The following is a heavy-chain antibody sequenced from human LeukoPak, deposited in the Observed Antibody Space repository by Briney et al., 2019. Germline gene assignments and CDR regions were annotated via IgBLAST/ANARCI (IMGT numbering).Heavy chain of an antibody. J-gene: IGHJ4*02. Sequence: GGSLRLSRAASGFTFSNYWMSWVRQAPGKGLEWVANIKKDGSEKHYVDSVKGRFTISRDNAKNSVYLQMNSLRAEDTAVYYCARFGTYGRLWGQGTLVTVSS. D-gene: IGHD3-10*01. V-gene: IGHV3-7*01. CDR3: ARFGTYGRL. CDR1: GFTFSNYW. CDR2: IKKDGSEK.